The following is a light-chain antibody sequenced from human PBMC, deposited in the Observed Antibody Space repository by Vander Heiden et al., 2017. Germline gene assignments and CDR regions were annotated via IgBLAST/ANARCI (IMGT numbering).Light chain of an antibody. Sequence: QSVLTQPPSASGTPGQRVTISRSGSSSNIGSNYVYWYQQLPGTAPKVLIQRNNQRPSGIPDRFSGSKSGTSASLAISGLRSDDEADYYCAAWDDSLSGVVFGGGTKLTVL. CDR1: SSNIGSNY. V-gene: IGLV1-47*01. J-gene: IGLJ2*01. CDR2: RNN. CDR3: AAWDDSLSGVV.